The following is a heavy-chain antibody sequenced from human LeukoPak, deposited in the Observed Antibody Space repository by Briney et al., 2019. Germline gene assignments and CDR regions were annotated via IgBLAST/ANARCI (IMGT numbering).Heavy chain of an antibody. J-gene: IGHJ4*02. CDR1: GGSLSRGGYY. CDR2: IYYSGST. D-gene: IGHD4-23*01. CDR3: ARDGGY. Sequence: SGNPSLPFPFPGGSLSRGGYYWGWVRPPPGKGLEWIGYIYYSGSTYYNPSLKSRVTISVDTSKNQFSLKLSSVTAADTAVYYCARDGGYWGQGTLVTVSS. V-gene: IGHV4-30-4*01.